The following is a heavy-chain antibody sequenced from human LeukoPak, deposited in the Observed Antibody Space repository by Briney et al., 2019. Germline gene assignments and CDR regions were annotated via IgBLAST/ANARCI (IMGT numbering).Heavy chain of an antibody. Sequence: GGSLRLSCAVSGFTVSSNYMSWVRQAPGKGLEWVSLIHSGGTTDYADSVKGRFTISSDYSKNTVNLQINSLRADDTAVYYCARERRYCSGDNCYSGLDYWGQGTLVTVSS. J-gene: IGHJ4*02. D-gene: IGHD2-15*01. CDR2: IHSGGTT. CDR1: GFTVSSNY. CDR3: ARERRYCSGDNCYSGLDY. V-gene: IGHV3-53*01.